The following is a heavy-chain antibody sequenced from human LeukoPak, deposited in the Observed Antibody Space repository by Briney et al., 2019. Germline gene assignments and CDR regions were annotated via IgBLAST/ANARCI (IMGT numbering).Heavy chain of an antibody. CDR2: INTDGSST. CDR1: GFIFSSYW. J-gene: IGHJ4*02. CDR3: AKSGYNRFDY. Sequence: GGSLILSCAASGFIFSSYWMHWVRHAPGKGLAWVSRINTDGSSTSYADSVKGRFTISRDNSKNTLYLQMNSLRAEDTAVYYCAKSGYNRFDYWGQGTLVTVSS. D-gene: IGHD5-24*01. V-gene: IGHV3-74*01.